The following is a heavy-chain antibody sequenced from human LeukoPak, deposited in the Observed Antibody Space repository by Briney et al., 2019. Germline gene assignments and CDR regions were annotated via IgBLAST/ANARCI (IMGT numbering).Heavy chain of an antibody. CDR1: GGSISSYY. CDR3: ARQGSSSWYVGEYYFDY. CDR2: IHTSGST. Sequence: PSQTLSLTCTVAGGSISSYYWSWIRQPPGKGLEWIGYIHTSGSTNYNPSLKSRVPISVDTSKNRFSLQLSSVTAADTAVYYCARQGSSSWYVGEYYFDYWGQGTLVTVSS. D-gene: IGHD6-13*01. J-gene: IGHJ4*02. V-gene: IGHV4-4*09.